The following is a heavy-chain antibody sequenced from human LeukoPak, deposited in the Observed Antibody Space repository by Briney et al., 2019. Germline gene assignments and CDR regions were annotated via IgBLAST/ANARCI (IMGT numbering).Heavy chain of an antibody. CDR3: ARRKYYYDSSGYYWAFDY. V-gene: IGHV3-53*01. Sequence: GGSLRLSCAASGFTVSSNYMSWVRQAPGKGLEWVSVIYSGGSTYYTDSVKGRFTISRDNSKNTLYLQMNSLRAEDTAVYYCARRKYYYDSSGYYWAFDYWGQGTLVTVSS. CDR2: IYSGGST. J-gene: IGHJ4*02. D-gene: IGHD3-22*01. CDR1: GFTVSSNY.